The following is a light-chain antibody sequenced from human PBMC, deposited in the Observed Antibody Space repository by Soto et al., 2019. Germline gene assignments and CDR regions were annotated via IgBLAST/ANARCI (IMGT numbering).Light chain of an antibody. Sequence: QSALAQPASLSGSPGQSIAISCTGTSSDVGRYNYVSWFQQHPGKAPKLMIDDVSNRPSGVSDRCSGSKSGNTASMTISGRQAEDEADYYCSSYTSSNTFVFGTGTKITVL. CDR2: DVS. CDR1: SSDVGRYNY. CDR3: SSYTSSNTFV. V-gene: IGLV2-14*01. J-gene: IGLJ1*01.